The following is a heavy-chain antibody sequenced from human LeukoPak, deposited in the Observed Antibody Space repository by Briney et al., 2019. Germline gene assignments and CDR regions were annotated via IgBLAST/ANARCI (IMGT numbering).Heavy chain of an antibody. Sequence: SVKVSCKASGGTFSSYAISWVRQAPGQGLEWMGGIIPIFGTANYAQKFQGRVTITADESTSTAYMELSSLRSEDTAVYYCARDPGLEYSSGWYHGAAGFDPWGQGTLVTVSS. CDR3: ARDPGLEYSSGWYHGAAGFDP. CDR1: GGTFSSYA. J-gene: IGHJ5*02. V-gene: IGHV1-69*01. D-gene: IGHD6-19*01. CDR2: IIPIFGTA.